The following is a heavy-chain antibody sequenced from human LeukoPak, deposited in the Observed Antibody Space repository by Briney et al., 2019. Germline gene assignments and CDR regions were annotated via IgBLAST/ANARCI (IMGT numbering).Heavy chain of an antibody. CDR3: ARDADYYYYMGV. CDR2: INPNSGGT. J-gene: IGHJ6*03. Sequence: ASVKVSCKASGYTFTGYYMHWVRQAPGQGLEWMGWINPNSGGTNYAQKFQGRVTMTRDTSISTAYMELSRLRSDDTAVYYCARDADYYYYMGVWGKGTTVTVSS. V-gene: IGHV1-2*02. CDR1: GYTFTGYY.